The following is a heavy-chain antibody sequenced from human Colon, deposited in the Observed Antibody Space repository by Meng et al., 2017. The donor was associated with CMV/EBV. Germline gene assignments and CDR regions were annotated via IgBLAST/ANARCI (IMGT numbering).Heavy chain of an antibody. V-gene: IGHV3-21*01. J-gene: IGHJ5*02. CDR1: GLTFGSST. Sequence: GESLKISCVVSGLTFGSSTMSWVRQAPGKGLEWVASINSYAYNVGYADSVKGRFTISRDNAKNSLYLQVNSLGAEDTAVYFCVREIRRAWFDPWGQGTLVTVSS. CDR3: VREIRRAWFDP. CDR2: INSYAYNV.